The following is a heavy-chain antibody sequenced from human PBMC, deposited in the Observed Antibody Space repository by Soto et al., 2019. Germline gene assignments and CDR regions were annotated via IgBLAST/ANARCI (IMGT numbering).Heavy chain of an antibody. CDR2: TFYRSRWYS. J-gene: IGHJ4*02. D-gene: IGHD3-9*01. Sequence: SQTLSLTCAISGDSVSTNSGAWNWIRQSPSRGLEWLGRTFYRSRWYSDYADSVKGRININSDTSKNQFSLQLSSVTPEDTAVYYCARAGSTMYRLHPHFDYWGQGTLVTVSS. CDR3: ARAGSTMYRLHPHFDY. CDR1: GDSVSTNSGA. V-gene: IGHV6-1*01.